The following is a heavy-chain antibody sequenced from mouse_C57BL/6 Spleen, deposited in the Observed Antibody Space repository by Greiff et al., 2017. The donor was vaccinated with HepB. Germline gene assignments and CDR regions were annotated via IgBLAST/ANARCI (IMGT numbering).Heavy chain of an antibody. CDR2: IDPENGDT. J-gene: IGHJ2*01. CDR1: GFNIKDDY. CDR3: TTGGSSYFKGY. V-gene: IGHV14-4*01. Sequence: EVQLQQSGAELVRPGASVKLSCTASGFNIKDDYMHWVKQRPEQGLEWIGWIDPENGDTEYASKFQGKATITADTSSNTAYLQLSSLTSEDTAVYYCTTGGSSYFKGYWGQGTTLTVSS. D-gene: IGHD1-1*01.